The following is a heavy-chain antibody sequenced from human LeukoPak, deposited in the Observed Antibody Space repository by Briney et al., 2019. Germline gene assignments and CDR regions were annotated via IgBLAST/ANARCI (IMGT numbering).Heavy chain of an antibody. D-gene: IGHD3-22*01. V-gene: IGHV1-3*01. CDR1: GFPFTSYA. Sequence: VASVKVSCKASGFPFTSYAIHWVRQAPGQRLEWMGWVNADNSNTKYSQKFQGRVTITADESTSTAYMELSSLRSEDTAVYYCARDPGYYDSSGHFDYWGQGTLVTVSS. CDR2: VNADNSNT. CDR3: ARDPGYYDSSGHFDY. J-gene: IGHJ4*02.